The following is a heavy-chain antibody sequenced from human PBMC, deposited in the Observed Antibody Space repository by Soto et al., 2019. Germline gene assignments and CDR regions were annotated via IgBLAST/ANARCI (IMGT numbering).Heavy chain of an antibody. Sequence: EVQLVESGGGLVKPGGSLRLSCAASGFTFSSYSMNWVRQAPGKGLEWVSSISSSSSYIYYADSVKGRFTISRDNAKNSLYLQMNSLRAEDTAVYYCARSPEGGDSSGAFDIWGQGTMVTVSS. D-gene: IGHD2-21*02. CDR3: ARSPEGGDSSGAFDI. CDR1: GFTFSSYS. J-gene: IGHJ3*02. V-gene: IGHV3-21*01. CDR2: ISSSSSYI.